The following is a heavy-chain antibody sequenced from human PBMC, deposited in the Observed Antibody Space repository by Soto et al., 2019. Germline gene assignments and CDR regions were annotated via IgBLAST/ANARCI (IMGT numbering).Heavy chain of an antibody. CDR2: INPNSGGT. J-gene: IGHJ5*01. CDR3: ARDGVAVAGSQNWLDT. D-gene: IGHD6-19*01. CDR1: GDIFTGYY. Sequence: ASVKVSCKASGDIFTGYYFHWVRQAPGQGLEWVGWINPNSGGTNYAQNFQGRATITRDSSITTVYMELSSLRPDDTAVYYCARDGVAVAGSQNWLDTWGQGTLVTVSS. V-gene: IGHV1-2*02.